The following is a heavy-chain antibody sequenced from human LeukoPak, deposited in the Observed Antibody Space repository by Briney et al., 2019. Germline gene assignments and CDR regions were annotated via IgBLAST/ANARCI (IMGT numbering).Heavy chain of an antibody. CDR2: ISGSGGST. J-gene: IGHJ4*02. D-gene: IGHD3-3*01. Sequence: GGSLRLSCAASGFTFSSYGMSWVRQAPGKGLEWVSAISGSGGSTYYADSVKGRFTISRDNSKNTLYLQMNSLRAEDTAVYYCAKPTDDFWSGYYVYWGQGTLVTVSS. CDR3: AKPTDDFWSGYYVY. V-gene: IGHV3-23*01. CDR1: GFTFSSYG.